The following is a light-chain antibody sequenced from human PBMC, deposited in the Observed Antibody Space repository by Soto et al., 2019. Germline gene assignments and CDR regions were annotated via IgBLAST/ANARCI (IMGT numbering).Light chain of an antibody. Sequence: IVLTQSPGTLSLSPGESVTLSCRAAQSVSRTFLAWYQQKPGQAPKLLIYGTSSMPSGTPERFSGSGSGTDCTLSISKLEPEDFAGYFCHHYGNSVYTFGQGPNLEIK. CDR3: HHYGNSVYT. V-gene: IGKV3-20*01. CDR2: GTS. J-gene: IGKJ2*01. CDR1: QSVSRTF.